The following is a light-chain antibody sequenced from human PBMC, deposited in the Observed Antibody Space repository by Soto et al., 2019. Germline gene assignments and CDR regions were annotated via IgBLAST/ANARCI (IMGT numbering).Light chain of an antibody. CDR1: QSVRSK. V-gene: IGKV3-15*01. CDR2: GAS. J-gene: IGKJ5*01. Sequence: ILMTKSPSTLSVTKGERVTLSCRASQSVRSKLAWYQKKPGQAPRLLAYGASTRATGLPARFSGSGSWTDLTLTIISLQSEDYAVYYCQQYNTWPPITFGQGTRLDI. CDR3: QQYNTWPPIT.